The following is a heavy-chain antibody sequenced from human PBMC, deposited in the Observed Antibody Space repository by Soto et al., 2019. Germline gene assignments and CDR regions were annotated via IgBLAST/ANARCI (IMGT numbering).Heavy chain of an antibody. CDR2: MSGSGGST. V-gene: IGHV3-23*01. D-gene: IGHD3-10*01. CDR3: MNLYSYGSGSYYK. J-gene: IGHJ4*02. Sequence: EVQLLESGGGLVQPGGSLRLSCAASGFTFTTYAMSWVRQAPGQGLAWVSGMSGSGGSTYYADSVKGRFTISRDNSKNTLYLQMNSLRAEDTAVYYCMNLYSYGSGSYYKWGQGTLVTVSS. CDR1: GFTFTTYA.